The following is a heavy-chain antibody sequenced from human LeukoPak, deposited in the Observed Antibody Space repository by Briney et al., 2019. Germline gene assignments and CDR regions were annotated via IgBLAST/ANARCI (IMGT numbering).Heavy chain of an antibody. V-gene: IGHV4-59*08. D-gene: IGHD2-15*01. CDR2: IYYSGST. J-gene: IGHJ3*02. CDR1: GGSINSYY. Sequence: SETLSLTCTVSGGSINSYYWSWIRQPPGKGLEWIGYIYYSGSTNYNPSLKSRVTISVDTSKNQFSLKLSSATAADTAVYYCARYDCSGGSCYSFAAFDIWGQGTMVTVSS. CDR3: ARYDCSGGSCYSFAAFDI.